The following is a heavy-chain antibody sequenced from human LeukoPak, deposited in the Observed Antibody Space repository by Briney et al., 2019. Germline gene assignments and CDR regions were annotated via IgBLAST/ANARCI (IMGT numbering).Heavy chain of an antibody. CDR1: GGSISSGDYY. V-gene: IGHV4-30-4*08. CDR3: ARSHFLEWFYFDY. Sequence: SQTLSLTCTVSGGSISSGDYYWSWIRQPPGKGLEWIGYIYYSGSTYYNPSLKSRVTISVDTSKNQFSLKLSSVTAADTAVYYCARSHFLEWFYFDYWGQGTLVTVSS. CDR2: IYYSGST. D-gene: IGHD3-3*01. J-gene: IGHJ4*02.